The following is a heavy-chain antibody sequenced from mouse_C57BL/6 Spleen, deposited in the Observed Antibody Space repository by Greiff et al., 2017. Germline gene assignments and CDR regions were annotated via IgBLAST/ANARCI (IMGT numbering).Heavy chain of an antibody. CDR1: GYTFTDYE. D-gene: IGHD2-1*01. Sequence: VKLMESGAELVRPGASVTLSCKASGYTFTDYEMHWVKQTPVHGLEWIGAIDPETGGTAYNQKFKGKAILTADKSSSTAYMELRSLTSEDSAVYYCTRADLPDRRFAYWGQGTLVTVSA. V-gene: IGHV1-15*01. CDR2: IDPETGGT. CDR3: TRADLPDRRFAY. J-gene: IGHJ3*01.